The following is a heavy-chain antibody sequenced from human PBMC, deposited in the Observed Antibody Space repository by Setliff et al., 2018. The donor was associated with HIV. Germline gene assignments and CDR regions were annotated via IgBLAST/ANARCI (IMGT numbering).Heavy chain of an antibody. CDR2: IYHGGST. CDR1: GFTFRHYAM. V-gene: IGHV4-4*02. D-gene: IGHD3-22*01. CDR3: ARSSTPDSSAYYPDY. J-gene: IGHJ4*02. Sequence: PSETLSLSCEASGFTFRHYAMHWVRQPPGKGLEWIGEIYHGGSTKYNSSLKSRVTISVDKSKNQFSLKLSSVTAADTAVYYCARSSTPDSSAYYPDYWGQGTLVTVSS.